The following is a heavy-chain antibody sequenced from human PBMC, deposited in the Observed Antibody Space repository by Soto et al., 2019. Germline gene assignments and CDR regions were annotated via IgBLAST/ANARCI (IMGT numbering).Heavy chain of an antibody. Sequence: PSETLSLTCTVSGGSISSYYWSWIRQPPGKGLEWIGYIYYSGSTNYNPSLKSRVTISVDTSKNQFSLKLSSVTAADTAVYYCARSQYYYDSSGYYARPLYYFDYWGQGTLVTVSS. V-gene: IGHV4-59*01. CDR2: IYYSGST. J-gene: IGHJ4*02. CDR1: GGSISSYY. CDR3: ARSQYYYDSSGYYARPLYYFDY. D-gene: IGHD3-22*01.